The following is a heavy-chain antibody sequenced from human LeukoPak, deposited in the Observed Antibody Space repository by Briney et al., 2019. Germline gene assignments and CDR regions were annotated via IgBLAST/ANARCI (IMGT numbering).Heavy chain of an antibody. D-gene: IGHD4-23*01. CDR3: AKDYGGSSDAFDI. V-gene: IGHV3-23*01. Sequence: GGSLRLSCAASGCTFSSYAMSWVRQAPGKGLEWVSSISGSGTSTYYADSVKGRFTISRDKPKNTLYLQMNSLGAEDTALYSCAKDYGGSSDAFDIWGQGTMVTVSS. J-gene: IGHJ3*02. CDR1: GCTFSSYA. CDR2: ISGSGTST.